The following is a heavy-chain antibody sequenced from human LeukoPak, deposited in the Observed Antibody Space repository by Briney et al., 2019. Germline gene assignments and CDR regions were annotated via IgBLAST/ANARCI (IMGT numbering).Heavy chain of an antibody. D-gene: IGHD6-13*01. CDR1: GFTFSSFA. CDR2: VTGSGGST. Sequence: GGSLRLSCAASGFTFSSFAMSWVRQAPGKGLEWVSGVTGSGGSTYYADSVKGRFTISRDNSKNTLYLQMNSLRAEDTALYYCAKGDSNPAPYYFDYWGQGTLVTVSS. CDR3: AKGDSNPAPYYFDY. J-gene: IGHJ4*02. V-gene: IGHV3-23*01.